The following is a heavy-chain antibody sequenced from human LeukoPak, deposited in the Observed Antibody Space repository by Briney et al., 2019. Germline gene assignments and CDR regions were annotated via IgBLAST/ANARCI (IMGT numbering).Heavy chain of an antibody. Sequence: FSDYSMNWVCEAPRKGLEWIGEINHSGSTNYNPSLKSRVTISVDTSKNQFSLKLSSVTAADTAVYYCARAPQYYYDSSGYVFDYWGQGTLVTVSS. CDR3: ARAPQYYYDSSGYVFDY. J-gene: IGHJ4*02. D-gene: IGHD3-22*01. V-gene: IGHV4-34*01. CDR2: INHSGST. CDR1: FSDYS.